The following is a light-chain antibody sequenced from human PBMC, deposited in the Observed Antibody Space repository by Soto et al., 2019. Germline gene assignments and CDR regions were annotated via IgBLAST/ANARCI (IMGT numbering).Light chain of an antibody. J-gene: IGKJ2*01. Sequence: EIVLTQSPATLSLSPGERATLSCRASQSIRTSLAWYQQKPGQAPRLLIYDASNRATGIPARSSGSGSGTDFTLTISSLEPEDFAVYYCQQRTNWPPLYAFGQGTKLEIK. CDR3: QQRTNWPPLYA. V-gene: IGKV3-11*01. CDR2: DAS. CDR1: QSIRTS.